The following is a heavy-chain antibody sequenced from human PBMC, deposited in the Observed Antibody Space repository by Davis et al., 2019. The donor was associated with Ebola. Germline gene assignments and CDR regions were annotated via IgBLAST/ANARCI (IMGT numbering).Heavy chain of an antibody. J-gene: IGHJ6*02. CDR1: GFTFSSYS. V-gene: IGHV3-48*02. CDR2: ISSGSSTI. Sequence: PGGSLRLSCAASGFTFSSYSMNWVRQAPGKGLEWVSYISSGSSTIYYADSVKGRFTISRDNAKSSLYLQMSSLRDEDTAVYYCAREAPYSDYPHGVDVWGQGTTVTVSS. D-gene: IGHD4-11*01. CDR3: AREAPYSDYPHGVDV.